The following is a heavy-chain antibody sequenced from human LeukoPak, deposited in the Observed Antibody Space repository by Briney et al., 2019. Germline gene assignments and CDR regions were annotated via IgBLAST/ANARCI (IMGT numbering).Heavy chain of an antibody. CDR2: ILHNGNA. J-gene: IGHJ4*02. CDR1: GYSISSGYF. D-gene: IGHD2-21*02. CDR3: ARDDYYNPRGSDY. V-gene: IGHV4-38-2*02. Sequence: SETLSLTCSVSGYSISSGYFWAWIRQPPGKGLEWIGNILHNGNAHYNPSLQSRVTISVDTSKNQFSLNLFSVTAADTAIYYCARDDYYNPRGSDYWSQGTLVTVSS.